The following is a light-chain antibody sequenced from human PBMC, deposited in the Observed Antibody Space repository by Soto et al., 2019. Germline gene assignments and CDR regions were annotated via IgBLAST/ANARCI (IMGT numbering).Light chain of an antibody. Sequence: QSALTQPASVSGSPGQSITISCTGTSSDIGSYNRVSWYQQPPGTAPKLIIYEVNNRPSGVPDRFSGSKSGNTAYLTVSGLQAEDEADYYCSSFGASKVFGTGTKVTVL. J-gene: IGLJ1*01. CDR3: SSFGASKV. CDR2: EVN. V-gene: IGLV2-18*02. CDR1: SSDIGSYNR.